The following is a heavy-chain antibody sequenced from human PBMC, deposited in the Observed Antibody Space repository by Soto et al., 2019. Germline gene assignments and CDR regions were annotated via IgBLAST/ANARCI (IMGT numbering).Heavy chain of an antibody. V-gene: IGHV4-59*01. CDR1: GGSISGSY. CDR2: VYYTGST. Sequence: LSLTCSVSGGSISGSYWSWIRQSPGKGLEWLGYVYYTGSTNYSPSLRSRVSISVDTSKNEFSLRLSSVTAADTAVYFCARSIAVPGAHIDYWGQGTQVTVSS. J-gene: IGHJ4*02. CDR3: ARSIAVPGAHIDY. D-gene: IGHD6-19*01.